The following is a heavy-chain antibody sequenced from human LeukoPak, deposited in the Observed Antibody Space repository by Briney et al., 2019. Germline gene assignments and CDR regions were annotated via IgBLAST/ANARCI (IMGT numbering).Heavy chain of an antibody. CDR3: ARERNYYGSGAYYMDV. J-gene: IGHJ6*03. CDR1: GGSISSSSYY. CDR2: IYYSGST. V-gene: IGHV4-39*07. Sequence: SETLSLTCTVSGGSISSSSYYWGWVRQPPGEGLEWIGRIYYSGSTYYNPSLKSRVTISVDTSENQVSLKLSSVTAADTAVYYCARERNYYGSGAYYMDVWGKGTTVTISS. D-gene: IGHD3-10*01.